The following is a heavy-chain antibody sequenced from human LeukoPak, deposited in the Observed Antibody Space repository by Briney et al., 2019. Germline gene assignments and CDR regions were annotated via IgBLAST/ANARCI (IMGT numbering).Heavy chain of an antibody. CDR3: AKGASNPGYYYGSGSYRYLNYFDY. V-gene: IGHV3-9*01. Sequence: PGGSLRLSCAASGFTFDDYAMHWVRQAPGKGLEWVSGISWNSGSIGYADSVKGRFTISRDNSKNTLYLQMNSLRAEDTAVYYCAKGASNPGYYYGSGSYRYLNYFDYWGQGTLVTVSS. J-gene: IGHJ4*02. CDR2: ISWNSGSI. CDR1: GFTFDDYA. D-gene: IGHD3-10*01.